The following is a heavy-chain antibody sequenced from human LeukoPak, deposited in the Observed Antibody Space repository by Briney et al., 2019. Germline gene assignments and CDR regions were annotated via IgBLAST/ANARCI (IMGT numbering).Heavy chain of an antibody. D-gene: IGHD3-16*01. Sequence: ASETLSLTCTVSGGSISSYYWSWIRQPPGKGPEWIGYIYYSGSTYYNPSLKSRVTISVDTSKNQFSLKLSSVTAADTAVYYCARDLQSGPPVGWGQGTLVTVSS. J-gene: IGHJ4*02. CDR2: IYYSGST. CDR1: GGSISSYY. CDR3: ARDLQSGPPVG. V-gene: IGHV4-59*01.